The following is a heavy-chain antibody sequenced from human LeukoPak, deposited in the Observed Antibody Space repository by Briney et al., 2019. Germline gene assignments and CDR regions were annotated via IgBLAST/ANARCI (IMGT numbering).Heavy chain of an antibody. J-gene: IGHJ4*02. V-gene: IGHV1-18*01. D-gene: IGHD5-12*01. CDR1: GYTFTSYG. CDR3: ASHSGYDYGPGDY. CDR2: ISAYNGNT. Sequence: GASVKVSCKASGYTFTSYGISWVRQAPGQGLEWMGWISAYNGNTNYAQKLQGRVTMTTDTSTSTAYIELRSLRSDDTAVYYCASHSGYDYGPGDYWGQGTLVTVSS.